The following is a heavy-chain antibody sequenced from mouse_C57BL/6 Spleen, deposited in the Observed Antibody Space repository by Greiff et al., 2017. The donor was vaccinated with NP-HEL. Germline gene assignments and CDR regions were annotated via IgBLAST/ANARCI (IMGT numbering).Heavy chain of an antibody. J-gene: IGHJ1*03. CDR3: ARQESYGNYVSWYFDV. Sequence: QVQLQQPGAELVKPGASVKLSCKASGYTFTSYWMHWVKQRPGQGLEWIGMIHPNSGSTNYNEKFKSKATMTVDKSSSTANMQLSRLTSDDSAVYYCARQESYGNYVSWYFDVWGTGTTVTVSS. CDR1: GYTFTSYW. D-gene: IGHD2-1*01. CDR2: IHPNSGST. V-gene: IGHV1-64*01.